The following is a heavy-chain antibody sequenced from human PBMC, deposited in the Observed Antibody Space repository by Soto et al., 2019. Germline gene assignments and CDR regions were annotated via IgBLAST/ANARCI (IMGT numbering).Heavy chain of an antibody. CDR1: GYTFTGYY. CDR3: SRDGYGAPVYYGMDV. J-gene: IGHJ6*02. CDR2: INPNSGGT. D-gene: IGHD4-17*01. V-gene: IGHV1-2*04. Sequence: ASVKVSCKASGYTFTGYYMHWVRQAPGQGLEWMGWINPNSGGTNYAQKFQGWVTMTRDTSISTAYMELSRLRSDDTAVYYCSRDGYGAPVYYGMDVWGQGTPVTVSS.